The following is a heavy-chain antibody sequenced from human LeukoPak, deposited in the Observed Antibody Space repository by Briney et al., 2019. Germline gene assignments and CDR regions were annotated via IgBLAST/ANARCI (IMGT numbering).Heavy chain of an antibody. V-gene: IGHV1-18*01. D-gene: IGHD3-3*01. CDR2: ISAYNGNT. Sequence: ASVKVSCKASGYTFTSYGISWVGQAPGQGLEWMGWISAYNGNTNYAQKLQGRVTMTTDTSTSTAYMELRSLRSDDTAVYYCARAYDFWSGPYYYCMDVWGKGTTVTVSS. J-gene: IGHJ6*03. CDR1: GYTFTSYG. CDR3: ARAYDFWSGPYYYCMDV.